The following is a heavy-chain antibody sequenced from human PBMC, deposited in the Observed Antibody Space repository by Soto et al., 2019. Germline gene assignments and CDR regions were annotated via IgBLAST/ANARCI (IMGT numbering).Heavy chain of an antibody. D-gene: IGHD1-26*01. CDR1: GYTFTGYY. J-gene: IGHJ3*01. V-gene: IGHV1-2*04. CDR3: ARLRVGATQHDAFDF. Sequence: ASVKVSCKASGYTFTGYYMHWVRQAPGQGLEWMGWINPNSGGTIYAQKFQGWVTMTRDTSISTAYMELSRLRSDDTAVYYCARLRVGATQHDAFDFWGQGTMVTVSS. CDR2: INPNSGGT.